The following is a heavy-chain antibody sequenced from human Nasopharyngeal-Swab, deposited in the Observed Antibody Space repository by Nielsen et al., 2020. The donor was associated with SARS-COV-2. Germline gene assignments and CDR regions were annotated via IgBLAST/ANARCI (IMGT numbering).Heavy chain of an antibody. V-gene: IGHV3-23*01. CDR3: AKDRNSAYYYSYMDV. D-gene: IGHD1-26*01. J-gene: IGHJ6*03. Sequence: WIRQPPGKGLEWVSSVSGRDSTYYADSVKGRFTISRDISKNTLYLQMNSLRAEDTAVYYCAKDRNSAYYYSYMDVWGKGTTVTVSS. CDR2: VSGRDST.